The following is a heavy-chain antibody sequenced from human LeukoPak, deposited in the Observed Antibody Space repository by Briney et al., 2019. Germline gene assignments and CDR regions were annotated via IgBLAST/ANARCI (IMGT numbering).Heavy chain of an antibody. J-gene: IGHJ4*02. V-gene: IGHV4-39*01. CDR1: GGSISSSSYY. CDR3: ARLGNRLWIDY. CDR2: IYYSGST. D-gene: IGHD5-18*01. Sequence: SETLSLTCTVSGGSISSSSYYWGWIRQPPGKGLEWIGSIYYSGSTYYNPSLKSRVTISVDTSKNQFSLKLSSVTAADTAVYYCARLGNRLWIDYRGQGTLVTVSS.